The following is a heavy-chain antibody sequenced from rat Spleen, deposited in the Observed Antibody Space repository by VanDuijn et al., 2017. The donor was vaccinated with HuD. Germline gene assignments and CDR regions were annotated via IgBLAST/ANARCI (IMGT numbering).Heavy chain of an antibody. J-gene: IGHJ2*01. Sequence: EVQLVESGGGLVQPGRSMKLSCAASGFTFSDYYMAWVRQAPKKGLEWVASIPNGGPNTYYSDSVKDRFTISRDNAENTVYLQMNSLRSEDTATYYCAKNYYSGDYFDYWGQGVMVTVSS. V-gene: IGHV5-25*01. CDR3: AKNYYSGDYFDY. D-gene: IGHD1-1*01. CDR2: IPNGGPNT. CDR1: GFTFSDYY.